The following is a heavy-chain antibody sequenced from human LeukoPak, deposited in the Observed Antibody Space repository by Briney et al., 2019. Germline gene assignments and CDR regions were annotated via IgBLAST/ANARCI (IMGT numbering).Heavy chain of an antibody. J-gene: IGHJ6*03. CDR3: ARRWNYGRNYYIDV. Sequence: PSQSLSLTCAVYAGSFTNYYCGWVRHTPGEGMACAGEINDSGRTNYNPSLMSRVTVSVYTSKNQFSLRLTSVTATDTAVYYCARRWNYGRNYYIDVWGKGATVSVSS. D-gene: IGHD1-7*01. CDR2: INDSGRT. CDR1: AGSFTNYY. V-gene: IGHV4-34*01.